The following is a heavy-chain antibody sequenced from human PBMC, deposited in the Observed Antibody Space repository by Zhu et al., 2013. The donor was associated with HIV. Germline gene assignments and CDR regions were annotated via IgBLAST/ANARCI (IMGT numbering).Heavy chain of an antibody. J-gene: IGHJ5*02. D-gene: IGHD1-1*01. V-gene: IGHV1-69*17. CDR2: HIPVFDMS. Sequence: QERLVQSGAELAKPGSSVRVSCQASGDSFSSDPIAWVRQSPAGGLAWIGAHIPVFDMSRYSQRFQGRVTFTADTPLATTYMELRRLKSSDTAVFYCAKGTPNTGTYGHHWFDPWGQGTLVTVSS. CDR1: GDSFSSDP. CDR3: AKGTPNTGTYGHHWFDP.